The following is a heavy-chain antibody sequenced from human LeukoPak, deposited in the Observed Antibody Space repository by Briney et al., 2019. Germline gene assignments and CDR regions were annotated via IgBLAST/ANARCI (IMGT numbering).Heavy chain of an antibody. CDR1: GFTFTSSA. D-gene: IGHD4-17*01. Sequence: ASVKVSCKASGFTFTSSAMQWVRQARGQRLEWIGWIVVGSGNTNYAQKFQERVTITRDMSTSTAYMELSSLRSEDTAVYYCATKTSYGDRYFDYWGQGTLVTVSS. CDR3: ATKTSYGDRYFDY. J-gene: IGHJ4*02. CDR2: IVVGSGNT. V-gene: IGHV1-58*02.